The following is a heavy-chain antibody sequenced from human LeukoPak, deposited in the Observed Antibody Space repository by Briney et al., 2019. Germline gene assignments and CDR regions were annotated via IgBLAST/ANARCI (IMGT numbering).Heavy chain of an antibody. V-gene: IGHV3-33*01. CDR1: GFTFSHYG. J-gene: IGHJ4*02. D-gene: IGHD6-13*01. Sequence: PGRTLRLSSAASGFTFSHYGMHWVRQAPGTGREWVAVIWYDGSNYYYADSVKGRFTISRDNSNNTLYLQMDSLTVEDTAVYYCARDQGTSAAGGAKGRFDNWGQGTLVTVSS. CDR2: IWYDGSNY. CDR3: ARDQGTSAAGGAKGRFDN.